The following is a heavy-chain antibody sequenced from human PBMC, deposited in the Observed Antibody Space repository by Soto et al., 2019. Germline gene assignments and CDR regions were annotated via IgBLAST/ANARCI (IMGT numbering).Heavy chain of an antibody. J-gene: IGHJ5*02. V-gene: IGHV4-31*03. Sequence: SETLSLTCTVSGGSISSGGYYWSWIRQHPGKGLEWIGYIYYSGSTYYNPSLKSRVTISVDTSKNQFSLKLSSVTAADTAGYYRARVPRITMVWGVAHNWFDPWGQGTLVTVSS. D-gene: IGHD3-10*01. CDR2: IYYSGST. CDR3: ARVPRITMVWGVAHNWFDP. CDR1: GGSISSGGYY.